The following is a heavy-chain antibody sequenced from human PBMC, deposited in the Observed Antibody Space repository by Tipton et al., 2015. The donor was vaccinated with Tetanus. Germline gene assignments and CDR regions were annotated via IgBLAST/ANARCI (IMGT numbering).Heavy chain of an antibody. CDR3: ARTGYCGSASCYLRAYDV. Sequence: SLRLSCAASGFTLGHYGIHWVRQSPGKGLEWVALIWYDGSKRHFADSVKGRFTISRDNSENTAYLHMNSLRPEDTAVYYCARTGYCGSASCYLRAYDVWGQGAMVAVSP. V-gene: IGHV3-33*01. J-gene: IGHJ3*01. CDR2: IWYDGSKR. D-gene: IGHD2-15*01. CDR1: GFTLGHYG.